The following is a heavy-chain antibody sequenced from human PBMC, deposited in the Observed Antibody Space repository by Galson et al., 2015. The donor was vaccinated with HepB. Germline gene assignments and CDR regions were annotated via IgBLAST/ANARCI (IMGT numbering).Heavy chain of an antibody. Sequence: TLSLTCTVSGGSISSGGYYWSWIRQHPGKGLEWIGYIYYSGSTYYNPSLKSRVTISVDTSKNQFSLKLSSVTAADTAVYYCASRAAAGNVFGADHYYYYGMDVWGQGTTVTVSS. CDR1: GGSISSGGYY. V-gene: IGHV4-31*03. CDR3: ASRAAAGNVFGADHYYYYGMDV. CDR2: IYYSGST. J-gene: IGHJ6*02. D-gene: IGHD6-13*01.